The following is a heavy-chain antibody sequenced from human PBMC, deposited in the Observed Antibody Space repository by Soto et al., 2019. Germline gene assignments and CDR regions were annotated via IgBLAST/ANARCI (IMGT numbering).Heavy chain of an antibody. Sequence: ASVKVSCKASGYIFTNYYMHWVRQAPGQGLEWMGIINPSGGSTSYAQHFQGRVTMTRDTSTSTVYMELSSLRSEDTAVYYCAADGYSSGWYVWGQGTTVTVSS. V-gene: IGHV1-46*01. J-gene: IGHJ6*02. CDR1: GYIFTNYY. D-gene: IGHD6-19*01. CDR3: AADGYSSGWYV. CDR2: INPSGGST.